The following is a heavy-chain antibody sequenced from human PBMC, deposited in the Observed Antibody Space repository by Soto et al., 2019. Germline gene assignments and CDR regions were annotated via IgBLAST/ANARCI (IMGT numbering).Heavy chain of an antibody. CDR2: IIPIFGTA. Sequence: AASVKVSCKASGGTFSSYAISWVRQAPGQGLEWMGGIIPIFGTANYAQKFQGRVTITADESTSTAYMELSSLRSEDTAVYYCARDGTYYYGSGSYSLFDYWGQGTLVTVSS. CDR1: GGTFSSYA. J-gene: IGHJ4*02. D-gene: IGHD3-10*01. V-gene: IGHV1-69*13. CDR3: ARDGTYYYGSGSYSLFDY.